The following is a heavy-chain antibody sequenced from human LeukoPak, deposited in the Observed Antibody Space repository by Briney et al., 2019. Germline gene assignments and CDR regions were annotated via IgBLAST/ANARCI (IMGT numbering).Heavy chain of an antibody. D-gene: IGHD3-22*01. CDR3: ARDHTYYYDSSGYYYDY. CDR2: IYYSGST. V-gene: IGHV4-38-2*02. Sequence: PSETLSLTCIVSNYSISSGYFWGWIRQPPGKGLEWIGSIYYSGSTYYNPSLKSRVTISVDTSKNQFSLKLSSVTAADTAVYYCARDHTYYYDSSGYYYDYWGQGTLVTVPS. J-gene: IGHJ4*02. CDR1: NYSISSGYF.